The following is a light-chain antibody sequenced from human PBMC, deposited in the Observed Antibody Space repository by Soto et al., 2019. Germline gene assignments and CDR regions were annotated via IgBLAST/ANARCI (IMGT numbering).Light chain of an antibody. Sequence: DIPMTQFPSTLSASVGDRVTITCRASQSFSSWLAWYQQKPGKAPKLLIYKTSSLESGVPSMFSGSGYGTEFTLTNSSLQPDDFATYYCQKYNTYPYSFGQGTKLEIK. J-gene: IGKJ2*01. CDR3: QKYNTYPYS. CDR2: KTS. V-gene: IGKV1-5*03. CDR1: QSFSSW.